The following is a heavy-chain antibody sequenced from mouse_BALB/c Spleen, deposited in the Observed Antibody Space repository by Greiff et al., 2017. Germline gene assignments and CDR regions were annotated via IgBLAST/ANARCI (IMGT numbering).Heavy chain of an antibody. V-gene: IGHV1-69*01. CDR1: GYTFTDYW. J-gene: IGHJ3*01. CDR3: AREERALAY. Sequence: QVQLQQPGAELVMPGASVKMSCTASGYTFTDYWMHWVKQRPGQGLEWIGAIDTSDSYTSYNQKFKGKATLTVDESSSTAYMQLSRLTSEDSADYYCAREERALAYWGQGTLVTVSA. CDR2: IDTSDSYT. D-gene: IGHD3-1*01.